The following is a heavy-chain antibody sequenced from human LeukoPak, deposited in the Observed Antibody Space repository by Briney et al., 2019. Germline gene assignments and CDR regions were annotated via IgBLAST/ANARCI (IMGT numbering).Heavy chain of an antibody. D-gene: IGHD2-2*01. CDR1: GYTFISYY. CDR2: INPSGLST. CDR3: ARNCTSTSCYGPFDY. V-gene: IGHV1-46*01. J-gene: IGHJ4*02. Sequence: ASVKVSCKASGYTFISYYMHWVRQAPGQGLEWMGIINPSGLSTSYARKFQGRVTMTRDTSTSTVYMELSSLRSEDTAVYYCARNCTSTSCYGPFDYWGQGTLVTVSS.